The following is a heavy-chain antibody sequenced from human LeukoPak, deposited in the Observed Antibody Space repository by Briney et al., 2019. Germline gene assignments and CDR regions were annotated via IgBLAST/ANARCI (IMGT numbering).Heavy chain of an antibody. V-gene: IGHV3-23*01. CDR2: ISGSGGST. J-gene: IGHJ4*02. CDR3: ARDRLQKYCSSTSCYFGY. CDR1: GFTFSSYA. D-gene: IGHD2-2*01. Sequence: PGGSLRLSCAASGFTFSSYAMSWVRQAPGKGLEWVSGISGSGGSTYYADSVKGRFTISRDNSKNTLYLQMNSLRAEDTAVYYCARDRLQKYCSSTSCYFGYWGQGTLVTVSS.